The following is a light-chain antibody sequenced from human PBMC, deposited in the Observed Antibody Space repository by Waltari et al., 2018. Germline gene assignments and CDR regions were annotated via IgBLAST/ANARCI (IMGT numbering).Light chain of an antibody. J-gene: IGKJ1*01. CDR2: DAS. CDR3: QQYNDWRT. CDR1: QSVNSN. Sequence: EIVMTQSPATVSVSPGERATLYCRASQSVNSNLAWYQQKPGQAPRLLIYDASTRATGIPARFSGSGFGTEFTLTISSLQSEDFAVYYCQQYNDWRTFGQGTKVEIK. V-gene: IGKV3-15*01.